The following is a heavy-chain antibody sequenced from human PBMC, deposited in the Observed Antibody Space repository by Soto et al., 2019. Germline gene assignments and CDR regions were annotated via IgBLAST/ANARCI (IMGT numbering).Heavy chain of an antibody. CDR1: GFTYRSYA. V-gene: IGHV3-23*01. CDR3: AKGGPTVTHFDY. Sequence: EVQLLESGGGLVQPGGSLRLSCAASGFTYRSYAMSWVRQAPGKGLEWVSAVSGSGEYTDYAESVKGRFTISRDNSENTLDLTMNSPRVEDTAIYFCAKGGPTVTHFDYWGQGTLVTVSS. J-gene: IGHJ4*02. CDR2: VSGSGEYT. D-gene: IGHD4-17*01.